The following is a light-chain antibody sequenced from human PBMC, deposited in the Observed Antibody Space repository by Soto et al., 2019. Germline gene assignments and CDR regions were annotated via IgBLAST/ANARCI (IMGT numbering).Light chain of an antibody. Sequence: ETVMTQSPATLSVSPGERATLSCRASQSVTSNYLAWYQQKPGQAPRLLIYGASTRATGIPARFSGSGSGTEFTLTISSLQSEDFAVYYCQQYNNWPRTFGQGTKVDIK. V-gene: IGKV3-15*01. CDR3: QQYNNWPRT. CDR2: GAS. J-gene: IGKJ1*01. CDR1: QSVTSN.